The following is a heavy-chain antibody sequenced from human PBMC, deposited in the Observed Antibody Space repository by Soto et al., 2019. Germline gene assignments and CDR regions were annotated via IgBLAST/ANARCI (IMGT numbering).Heavy chain of an antibody. Sequence: GGSLRLSCAASGFTFSNAWMSWVRQAPGKGLEWVGRIKSKTDGGTTDYAAPVKGRFTISRDDSKNTLYLQMNSLKTEDTAVYYCTTARNDFWTGYSDIYFDYWGQGTLVTVSS. J-gene: IGHJ4*02. V-gene: IGHV3-15*01. CDR3: TTARNDFWTGYSDIYFDY. D-gene: IGHD3-3*01. CDR1: GFTFSNAW. CDR2: IKSKTDGGTT.